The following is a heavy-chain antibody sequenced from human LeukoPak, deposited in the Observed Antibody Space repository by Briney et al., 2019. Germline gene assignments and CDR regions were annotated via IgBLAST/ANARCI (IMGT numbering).Heavy chain of an antibody. CDR3: ARLDIAVVPYYFDY. Sequence: SETLSLTCTVSGGSISSYYWSWIRQPAGKGLEWIGSIYHSGSTYYNPSLKSRVTISVDTSKNQFSLKLSSVTATDTAVYYCARLDIAVVPYYFDYWGQGTLVIVSS. D-gene: IGHD2-21*01. V-gene: IGHV4-59*04. CDR1: GGSISSYY. CDR2: IYHSGST. J-gene: IGHJ4*02.